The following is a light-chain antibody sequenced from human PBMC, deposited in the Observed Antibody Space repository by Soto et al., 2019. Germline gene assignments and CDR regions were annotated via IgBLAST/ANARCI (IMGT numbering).Light chain of an antibody. CDR3: QQYNAWPWT. Sequence: ELVMTQSHATLSVAPGERVTLSSRASLSVSRNLAWYQQKPGQAPRLLIFDASTRATGIPARFSGSGSGTEFTLTITSLQSEDFAVYYCQQYNAWPWTFGQGTKVDI. CDR1: LSVSRN. J-gene: IGKJ1*01. CDR2: DAS. V-gene: IGKV3-15*01.